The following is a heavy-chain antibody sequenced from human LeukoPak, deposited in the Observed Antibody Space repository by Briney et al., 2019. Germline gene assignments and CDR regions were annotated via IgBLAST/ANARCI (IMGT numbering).Heavy chain of an antibody. Sequence: GASVKVSCKVSGYTLTELSMHWVRQAPGKGLEWMGGFDPEDGETIYAQKFQGRVTMTEDTSTDTAYMELSSLRSGDTAVYYCATANMITFGGVIVRPFDYWGQGTLVTVSS. J-gene: IGHJ4*02. V-gene: IGHV1-24*01. D-gene: IGHD3-16*02. CDR3: ATANMITFGGVIVRPFDY. CDR2: FDPEDGET. CDR1: GYTLTELS.